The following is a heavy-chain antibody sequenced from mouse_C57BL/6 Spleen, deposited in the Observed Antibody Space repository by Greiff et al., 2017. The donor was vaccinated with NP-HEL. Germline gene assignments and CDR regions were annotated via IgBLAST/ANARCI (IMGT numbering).Heavy chain of an antibody. CDR2: IYPGSGST. V-gene: IGHV1-55*01. CDR3: AREDGYYVYFYY. Sequence: VQLQQPGAELVKPGASVKMSCKASGYTFTSYWITWVKQRPGQGLEWIGDIYPGSGSTNYNEKFKSKATLTVDTSSSTAYMQLSSLTSEDSAVYYCAREDGYYVYFYYWGQGTTLTVSS. CDR1: GYTFTSYW. J-gene: IGHJ2*01. D-gene: IGHD2-3*01.